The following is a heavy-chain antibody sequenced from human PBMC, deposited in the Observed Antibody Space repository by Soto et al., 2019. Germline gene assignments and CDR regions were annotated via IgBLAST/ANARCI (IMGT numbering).Heavy chain of an antibody. V-gene: IGHV4-39*01. D-gene: IGHD6-13*01. CDR1: GGSISSSSYY. J-gene: IGHJ4*02. CDR2: IYYSGST. Sequence: PSETLSLTCTVSGGSISSSSYYWGWIRQPPGKGLEWIGSIYYSGSTYYNPSLKSRVTISVDTSKNQFPLKLSSVTAADTAVYYCARTGYSSSWYEAYFDYWGQGTLVTVSS. CDR3: ARTGYSSSWYEAYFDY.